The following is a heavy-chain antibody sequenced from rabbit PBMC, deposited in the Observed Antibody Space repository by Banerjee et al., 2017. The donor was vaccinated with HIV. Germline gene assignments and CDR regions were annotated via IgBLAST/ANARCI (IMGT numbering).Heavy chain of an antibody. V-gene: IGHV1S45*01. Sequence: QEQLVESGGGLVQPEGSLTLTCTASGFSFSNNYVMCWVRQAPGKGLEWIACIYAGSSGSTYYASWVNGRFTISKTSSTTVTLQMTSLTAADTATYFCARDSGHRYDREYFDLWGQGTLVTVS. J-gene: IGHJ3*01. CDR3: ARDSGHRYDREYFDL. D-gene: IGHD7-1*01. CDR1: GFSFSNNYV. CDR2: IYAGSSGST.